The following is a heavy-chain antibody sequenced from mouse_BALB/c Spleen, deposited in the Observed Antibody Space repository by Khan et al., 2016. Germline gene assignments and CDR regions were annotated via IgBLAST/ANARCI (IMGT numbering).Heavy chain of an antibody. Sequence: EVQLQESGPGLVKPSQSLSLTCTVTGYSITSDYAWNWIRQFPGNKLEWMGYISYSGSTSYNPSLKSRISITRDTSKNQFFLQLNSVTTEDTATYYCARHDCFDYWGQGTTLTVSS. CDR2: ISYSGST. J-gene: IGHJ2*01. CDR3: ARHDCFDY. V-gene: IGHV3-2*02. CDR1: GYSITSDYA.